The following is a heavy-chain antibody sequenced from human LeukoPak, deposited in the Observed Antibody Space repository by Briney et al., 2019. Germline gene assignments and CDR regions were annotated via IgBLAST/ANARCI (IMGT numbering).Heavy chain of an antibody. Sequence: SETLSLTCTVSGGSISSNGYYWGWIRQPPGKGLEWIGSFYYTGSTFYSPSLKSRVTISVGTSKNQFSLKLSSVTAADTAVYYCARRSGTYHAFDIWGQGTMVTVSS. CDR1: GGSISSNGYY. CDR3: ARRSGTYHAFDI. V-gene: IGHV4-39*01. D-gene: IGHD1-26*01. J-gene: IGHJ3*02. CDR2: FYYTGST.